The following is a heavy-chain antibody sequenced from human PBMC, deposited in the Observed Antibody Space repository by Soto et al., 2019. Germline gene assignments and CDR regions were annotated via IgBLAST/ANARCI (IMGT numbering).Heavy chain of an antibody. CDR2: IYYTGTT. J-gene: IGHJ4*02. V-gene: IGHV4-59*01. Sequence: LSLTCTVSGVSISSSYWSWIRQSPGTGLEWIGYIYYTGTTYYNPSLKRRVTISLDTAKNQFSLNVNSLTTADTAVYFCARGGNRYSNTASGVGGFDFWGQGTLVTVSS. CDR1: GVSISSSY. CDR3: ARGGNRYSNTASGVGGFDF. D-gene: IGHD5-12*01.